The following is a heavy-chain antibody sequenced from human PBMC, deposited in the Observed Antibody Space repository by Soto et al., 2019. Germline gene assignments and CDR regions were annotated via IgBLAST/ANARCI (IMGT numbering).Heavy chain of an antibody. J-gene: IGHJ6*03. Sequence: SETLSLTCTVSGASIGSSYWSWIRQPPGKGLEWIGYIYYSGSTNYNPSLKSRVTISVNTSKNQFSLKLSSVTAADTAVYYCARGDGSGSSNKVRSQLHQDWYYYYYMDVWGKGTTVTAP. CDR2: IYYSGST. D-gene: IGHD3-10*01. CDR3: ARGDGSGSSNKVRSQLHQDWYYYYYMDV. CDR1: GASIGSSY. V-gene: IGHV4-59*08.